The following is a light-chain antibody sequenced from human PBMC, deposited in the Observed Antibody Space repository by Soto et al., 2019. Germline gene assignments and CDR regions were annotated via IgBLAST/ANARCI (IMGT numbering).Light chain of an antibody. V-gene: IGKV3-20*01. CDR3: QQYGSSPRT. Sequence: EIVLTQSPGTLSLSPGERATLSCRASENVPSSYLAWYQHKPGQAPRLLIYAASSRATGIPDRFSGSGSGTDFTLTISRLEPEDFAMFYCQQYGSSPRTFGQGTKVEIK. CDR2: AAS. CDR1: ENVPSSY. J-gene: IGKJ1*01.